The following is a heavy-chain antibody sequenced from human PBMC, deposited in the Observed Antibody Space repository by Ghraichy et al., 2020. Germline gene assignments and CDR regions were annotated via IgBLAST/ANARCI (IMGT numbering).Heavy chain of an antibody. D-gene: IGHD6-19*01. CDR1: GFTFSSYW. Sequence: GESLNISCAASGFTFSSYWMSWVRQAPGKGLEWVANIKQDGSEKYYVDSVKGRFTISRDNAKNSLYLQMNSLRAEDTAVYYCAREGGSSGWYDAFDIWGQGTMVTVSS. CDR2: IKQDGSEK. CDR3: AREGGSSGWYDAFDI. V-gene: IGHV3-7*01. J-gene: IGHJ3*02.